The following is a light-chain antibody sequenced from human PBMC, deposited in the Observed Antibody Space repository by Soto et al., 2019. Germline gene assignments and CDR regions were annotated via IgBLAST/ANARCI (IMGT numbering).Light chain of an antibody. J-gene: IGKJ3*01. CDR3: QQRGKWPST. CDR2: DAY. V-gene: IGKV3-11*01. Sequence: EFVLAQSPYTLSFSPGETATLSCRASQSVDRYVAWYQQKVGQAPRLLIYDAYTRATGVGARFTGSGSATDFSLTITSIEPEDFAVYYCQQRGKWPSTFGPGTKVDIK. CDR1: QSVDRY.